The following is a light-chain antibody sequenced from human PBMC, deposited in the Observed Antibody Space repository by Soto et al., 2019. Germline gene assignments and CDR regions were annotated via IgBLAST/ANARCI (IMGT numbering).Light chain of an antibody. CDR3: QQRSNWPPWT. CDR1: QSVSTY. CDR2: DAS. V-gene: IGKV3-11*01. J-gene: IGKJ1*01. Sequence: EIVLTQSPVTLSLSPGERATLSCRASQSVSTYLAWYQQKPGQAPRLLIYDASSRATVVAPTFSGSGSGTDYSLTISSLEPEDFAVYYSQQRSNWPPWTFGQGTKVEIK.